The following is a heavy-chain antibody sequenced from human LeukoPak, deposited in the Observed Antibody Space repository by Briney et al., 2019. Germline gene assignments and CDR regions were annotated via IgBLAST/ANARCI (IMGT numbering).Heavy chain of an antibody. D-gene: IGHD3-16*01. J-gene: IGHJ6*02. CDR2: IYYSGST. CDR3: ARHDYVYYYYGMDV. CDR1: GGSICSYY. V-gene: IGHV4-59*08. Sequence: SETLSLTCTVSGGSICSYYWSWIRQPPGKGLEWIGYIYYSGSTNYNPSLKSRVTISVDTSKNQFSLKLSSVSAADTAVYYCARHDYVYYYYGMDVWGQGTTVTVSS.